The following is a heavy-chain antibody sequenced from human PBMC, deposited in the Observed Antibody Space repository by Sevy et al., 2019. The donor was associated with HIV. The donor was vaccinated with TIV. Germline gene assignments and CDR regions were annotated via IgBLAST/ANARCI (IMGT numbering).Heavy chain of an antibody. Sequence: GGSLRLSCAASGFTFSNVWMSWVRQAPGKGLEWVGHIKSKTEGGTTDYAAPVKGRFTISREDSRNTLDLQMNSLKAEDTALYFCTTGGSILQHWGQGTLVTVSS. D-gene: IGHD3-16*01. CDR2: IKSKTEGGTT. J-gene: IGHJ4*02. V-gene: IGHV3-15*01. CDR3: TTGGSILQH. CDR1: GFTFSNVW.